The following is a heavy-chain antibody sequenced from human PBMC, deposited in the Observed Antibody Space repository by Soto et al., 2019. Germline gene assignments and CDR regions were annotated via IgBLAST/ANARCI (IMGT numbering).Heavy chain of an antibody. CDR3: WGVVVVSAATHNWFDP. CDR1: GFTFSSYA. V-gene: IGHV3-23*01. Sequence: HPGGSLRLSCAASGFTFSSYAMSWVRQAPGKGLEWVSAISGSGGSTYYADSVKGRFTISRDNSKNTLYLQMNSLRAEDTAVYYCWGVVVVSAATHNWFDPWGQGTLVTVSS. J-gene: IGHJ5*02. CDR2: ISGSGGST. D-gene: IGHD2-2*01.